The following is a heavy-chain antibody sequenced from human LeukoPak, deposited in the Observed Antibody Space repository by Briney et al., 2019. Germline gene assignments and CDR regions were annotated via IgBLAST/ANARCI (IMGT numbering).Heavy chain of an antibody. V-gene: IGHV1-46*01. J-gene: IGHJ4*02. CDR1: GYTFTSYY. CDR2: INPSGGST. CDR3: AREIGTYYYDSSGFDY. Sequence: GASVKVSCKASGYTFTSYYMHWVRQAPGQGLEWMGIINPSGGSTSYAQKFQGRVTMSVDTSKNQFSLKLSSVTAADTAVYYCAREIGTYYYDSSGFDYWGQGTLVTVSS. D-gene: IGHD3-22*01.